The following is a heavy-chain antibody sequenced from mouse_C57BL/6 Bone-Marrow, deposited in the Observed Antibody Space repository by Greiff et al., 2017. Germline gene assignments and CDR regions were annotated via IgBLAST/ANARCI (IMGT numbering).Heavy chain of an antibody. Sequence: VQLKESGAELVRPGASVTLSCTASGFNIKDDYMHWVKQRPEQGLEWIGWIDPENGDTEYASKFQGKATITADTSSNTAYLQLSSLTSEDTAVYYCTYYGSSYAWFAYWGQGSLVTVAA. D-gene: IGHD1-1*01. CDR2: IDPENGDT. CDR3: TYYGSSYAWFAY. CDR1: GFNIKDDY. V-gene: IGHV14-4*01. J-gene: IGHJ3*01.